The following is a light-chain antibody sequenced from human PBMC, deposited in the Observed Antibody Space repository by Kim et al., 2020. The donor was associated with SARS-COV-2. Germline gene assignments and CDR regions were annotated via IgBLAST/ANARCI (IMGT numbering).Light chain of an antibody. Sequence: DIQMTQSPSSLSASVGDRVTITCRASQNIDNFLNWYQQKPGKAPNLLIYAASSLQSGVPSRFSGSGSGTDFTLTIGSLQPEDFATYYCQQSYSTPRTFGLGTKVDIK. CDR3: QQSYSTPRT. CDR2: AAS. V-gene: IGKV1-39*01. J-gene: IGKJ1*01. CDR1: QNIDNF.